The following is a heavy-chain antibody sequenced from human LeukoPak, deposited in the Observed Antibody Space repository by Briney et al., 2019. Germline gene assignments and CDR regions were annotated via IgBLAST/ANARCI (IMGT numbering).Heavy chain of an antibody. CDR3: ARDSLPMAVTGPFDH. V-gene: IGHV3-33*01. Sequence: GGSLRLSCAASGFNFSSYGMHWVRQAPGKGLEWVTSIWFDGSNIHYADSVKGRVTISRDNSKSALYLQMNSLRAEDTAIYYCARDSLPMAVTGPFDHWGQGALVTVSS. D-gene: IGHD6-19*01. CDR1: GFNFSSYG. J-gene: IGHJ4*02. CDR2: IWFDGSNI.